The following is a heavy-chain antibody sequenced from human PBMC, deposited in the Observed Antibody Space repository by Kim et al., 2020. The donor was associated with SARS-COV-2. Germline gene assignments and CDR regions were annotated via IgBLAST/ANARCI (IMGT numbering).Heavy chain of an antibody. CDR1: GGSISSGSYY. V-gene: IGHV4-61*02. CDR3: ARDDYGDYVGWFDP. CDR2: IYTSGST. Sequence: SETLSLTCTVSGGSISSGSYYWSWIRQPAGKGLEWIGRIYTSGSTNYKPSLKSRVTISVDTSKNQFSLKLSSVTAADTAVYYCARDDYGDYVGWFDPWGQGTLVTVSS. D-gene: IGHD4-17*01. J-gene: IGHJ5*02.